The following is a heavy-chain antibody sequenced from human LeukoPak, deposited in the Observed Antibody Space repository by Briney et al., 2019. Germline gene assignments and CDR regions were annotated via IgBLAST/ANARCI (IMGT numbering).Heavy chain of an antibody. V-gene: IGHV3-11*04. J-gene: IGHJ6*03. CDR2: ISSSGSTI. CDR1: GFTFSDYY. Sequence: PGGSLRLSCAASGFTFSDYYMSWIRQAPGKGLEWVSYISSSGSTIYYADSVKGRFTISRDNAKNSLYLQMNSLRAEDTAVYYCARGYVWNYARYYYYYYMDVWGKGTTVTVSS. CDR3: ARGYVWNYARYYYYYYMDV. D-gene: IGHD1-7*01.